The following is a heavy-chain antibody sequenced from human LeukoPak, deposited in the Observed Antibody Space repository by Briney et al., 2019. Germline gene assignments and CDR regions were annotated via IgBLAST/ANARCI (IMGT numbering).Heavy chain of an antibody. CDR1: GFTFSSCG. CDR3: AKDLQRHYALDY. CDR2: ISYDGSSK. V-gene: IGHV3-30*18. J-gene: IGHJ4*02. D-gene: IGHD6-25*01. Sequence: GGSLRLSCTASGFTFSSCGIHWVRQAPGKGLEWVAVISYDGSSKYFADSVKGRFTISRDNSKNTLYLQMNSLRAEDTAVYYCAKDLQRHYALDYWGQGTLVIVSS.